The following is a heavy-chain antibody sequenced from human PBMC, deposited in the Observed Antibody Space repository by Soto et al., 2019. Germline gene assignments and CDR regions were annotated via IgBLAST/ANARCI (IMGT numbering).Heavy chain of an antibody. J-gene: IGHJ4*02. V-gene: IGHV1-69*13. CDR2: IVPIYRTA. CDR1: GGTFSSYR. CDR3: VRDSGAKRSRS. Sequence: SVKVSCKASGGTFSSYRINWVRQAPGQGLEWVGGIVPIYRTADYAQKFQGRVTITADETARTSYLELRSLKSQDTAVYYCVRDSGAKRSRSGGQGTLVTVSS. D-gene: IGHD6-19*01.